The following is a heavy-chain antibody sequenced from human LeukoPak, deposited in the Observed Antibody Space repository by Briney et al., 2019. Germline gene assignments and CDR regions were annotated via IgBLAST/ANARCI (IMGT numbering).Heavy chain of an antibody. Sequence: PGGSLRLSCAVSGITLSNYGMSWVRQAPGKGLEWVAGISGCGRKTNYAESVKGRFTISTDHPKNTLYLQMSSLRAEDTAVYFCAKRGVVIRVILVGFHKEAYYFDSWGQGALVTVSS. CDR2: ISGCGRKT. V-gene: IGHV3-23*01. D-gene: IGHD3-22*01. J-gene: IGHJ4*02. CDR3: AKRGVVIRVILVGFHKEAYYFDS. CDR1: GITLSNYG.